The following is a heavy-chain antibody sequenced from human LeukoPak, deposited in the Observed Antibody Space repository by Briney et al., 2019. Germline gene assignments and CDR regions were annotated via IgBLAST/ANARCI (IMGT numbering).Heavy chain of an antibody. Sequence: ASVKVSCKAAGYTFSNYGVSWVRQAPGQPFEWMGWIDTNNDNTKYAQSFQGRLTLTTDSSTSTVYMELRSLGSDDTAVYYCARDYRGSESPSIYWGQGTLVTVSS. V-gene: IGHV1-18*01. J-gene: IGHJ4*02. CDR1: GYTFSNYG. CDR2: IDTNNDNT. CDR3: ARDYRGSESPSIY. D-gene: IGHD3-10*01.